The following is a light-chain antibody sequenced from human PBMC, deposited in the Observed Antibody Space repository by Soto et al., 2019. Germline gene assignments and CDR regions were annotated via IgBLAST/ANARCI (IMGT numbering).Light chain of an antibody. Sequence: QSVLTQPPSLSGAPGQRVTISCTGSRSNIGAGYDVHWYQQLPGTAPKLLIYGNSNRPSGVPDRFSGSKSGTSASLAITGLQAEDEADYYCQSYDSSRRVFGGGTKLTVL. CDR2: GNS. J-gene: IGLJ2*01. V-gene: IGLV1-40*01. CDR1: RSNIGAGYD. CDR3: QSYDSSRRV.